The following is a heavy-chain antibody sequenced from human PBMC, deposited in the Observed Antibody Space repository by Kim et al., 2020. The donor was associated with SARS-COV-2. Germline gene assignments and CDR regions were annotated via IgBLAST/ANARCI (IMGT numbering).Heavy chain of an antibody. Sequence: GGSLRLSCAASGFTFSSYGMHWVRQAPGKGLEWVAVISYDGSNKYYADSVKGRFTISRDNSKNTLYLQMNSLRAEDTAVYYCAKDRAHSSGWYLDYWGQGTLVTVSS. CDR1: GFTFSSYG. CDR3: AKDRAHSSGWYLDY. V-gene: IGHV3-30*18. D-gene: IGHD6-19*01. J-gene: IGHJ4*02. CDR2: ISYDGSNK.